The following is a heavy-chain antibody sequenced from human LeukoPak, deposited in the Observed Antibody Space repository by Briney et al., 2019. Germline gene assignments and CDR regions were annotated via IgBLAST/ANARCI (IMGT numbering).Heavy chain of an antibody. CDR3: AKGSNYYYYYGMDG. J-gene: IGHJ6*02. V-gene: IGHV3-23*01. Sequence: GGSLRLSCAASGFTFSSYAMSWVRQAPGKGLEWVSALIGSGGSTYYADSVKGRFTISRDNSKNTLYLQMNSLRAEDTAVYYCAKGSNYYYYYGMDGWGQGTTVTVSS. CDR2: LIGSGGST. CDR1: GFTFSSYA.